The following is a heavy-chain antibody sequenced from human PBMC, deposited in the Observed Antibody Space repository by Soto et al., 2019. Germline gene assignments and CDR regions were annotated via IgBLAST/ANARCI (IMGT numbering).Heavy chain of an antibody. Sequence: GESLKISCKGSVYSFTSYWIGWVRQMPGKGLEWMGIIYPGDSDTRYSPSFQGQVTISADKSISTAYLQWSSLQASDTAIYYCARPYSSGWYVAFDIWGQGTMVTVSS. J-gene: IGHJ3*02. D-gene: IGHD6-19*01. V-gene: IGHV5-51*01. CDR3: ARPYSSGWYVAFDI. CDR2: IYPGDSDT. CDR1: VYSFTSYW.